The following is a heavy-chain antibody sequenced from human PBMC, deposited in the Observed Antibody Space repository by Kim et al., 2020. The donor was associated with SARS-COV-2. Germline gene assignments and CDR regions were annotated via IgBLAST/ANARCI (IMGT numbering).Heavy chain of an antibody. J-gene: IGHJ6*02. Sequence: GGSLRLSCAASGFTLSSYSMNWVRQAPGKGLEWVSSISSSSSYIYYADSVKGRFTISRDNAKNSLYLQMNSLRAEDTAVYYCARDYDPVTVTTQADYYYGVDVCGQGTTVSVSS. CDR1: GFTLSSYS. CDR3: ARDYDPVTVTTQADYYYGVDV. D-gene: IGHD4-4*01. CDR2: ISSSSSYI. V-gene: IGHV3-21*01.